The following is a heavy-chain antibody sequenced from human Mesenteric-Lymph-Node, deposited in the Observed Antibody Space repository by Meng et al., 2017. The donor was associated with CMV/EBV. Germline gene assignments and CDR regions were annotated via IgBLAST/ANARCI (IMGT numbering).Heavy chain of an antibody. J-gene: IGHJ6*02. Sequence: SVKVSCKASGYTFTGYYMHWVRQAPGQGLEWMGGIIPIFGTANYAQKFQGRVTITTDESTSTAYMELSSLRSEDTAVYYCARAYCSSTSCYTYYYYGMDVWGQGTTVTVSS. CDR2: IIPIFGTA. D-gene: IGHD2-2*01. CDR3: ARAYCSSTSCYTYYYYGMDV. CDR1: GYTFTGYY. V-gene: IGHV1-69*05.